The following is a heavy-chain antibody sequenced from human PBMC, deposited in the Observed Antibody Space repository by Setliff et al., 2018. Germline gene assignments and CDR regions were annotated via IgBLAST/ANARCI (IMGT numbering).Heavy chain of an antibody. CDR1: GGSITSGGYY. J-gene: IGHJ3*02. Sequence: SQTLSLTCTVSGGSITSGGYYWNWIRHLPGKGLKWIGYIDSSGRTYYNPSLKSRIIISADASKNQFALKLTSVTAADTAVYYCVRDAGDGFGVDAYAGRGFDIWGQGTMVTVSS. CDR2: IDSSGRT. CDR3: VRDAGDGFGVDAYAGRGFDI. D-gene: IGHD3-16*01. V-gene: IGHV4-31*03.